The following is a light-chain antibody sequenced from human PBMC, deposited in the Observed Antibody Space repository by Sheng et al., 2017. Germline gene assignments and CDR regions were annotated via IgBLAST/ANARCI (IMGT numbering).Light chain of an antibody. CDR1: RLGDKY. CDR3: QAWDSSTVV. Sequence: SYELTQPPSVSVSPGQTASIPCSGDRLGDKYACWYQQKPGQSPLLVIYQDSKRPSGIPERFSGSNSGNTATLTISGTQAMDEADYYCQAWDSSTVVFGGGTKLTVL. J-gene: IGLJ2*01. CDR2: QDS. V-gene: IGLV3-1*01.